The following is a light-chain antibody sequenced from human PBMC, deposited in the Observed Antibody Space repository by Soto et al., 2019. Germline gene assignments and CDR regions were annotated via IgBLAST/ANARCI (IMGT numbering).Light chain of an antibody. CDR1: PSVTNF. V-gene: IGKV3-11*01. Sequence: ENGLPQAPATPALSPGERATLSCRASPSVTNFLAWYQQKPGQAPRLLIYGAFNRATGIPARFSGSGSGTHFTLTISSLEPEDFAVYYCQQRNIWPPVTFGQGTRLEIK. J-gene: IGKJ5*01. CDR3: QQRNIWPPVT. CDR2: GAF.